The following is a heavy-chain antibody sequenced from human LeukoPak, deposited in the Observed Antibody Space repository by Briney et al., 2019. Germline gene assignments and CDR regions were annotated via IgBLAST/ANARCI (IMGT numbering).Heavy chain of an antibody. V-gene: IGHV7-4-1*02. D-gene: IGHD3-9*01. Sequence: ASVKVSCKASGYTFTSYAMNWVRQAPGQGLEWMGWINTNTGNPTYAQGFTGRFVFSLDTSVSTAYLQISSLKAEDTAVYYCARELGELRYFDWFREEEDYWGQGTLVTVSS. CDR1: GYTFTSYA. CDR3: ARELGELRYFDWFREEEDY. CDR2: INTNTGNP. J-gene: IGHJ4*02.